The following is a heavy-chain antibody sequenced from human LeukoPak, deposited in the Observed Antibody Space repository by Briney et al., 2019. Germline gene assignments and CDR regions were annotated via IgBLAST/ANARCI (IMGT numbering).Heavy chain of an antibody. CDR1: GYTFTSYG. J-gene: IGHJ3*02. D-gene: IGHD3-22*01. Sequence: ASVKVSCKASGYTFTSYGISWVRQAPGQGLEWMGWISAYNGNTNYAQKLQGGVTMTTDTSTSTAYMELRSLRSDDTAVYYCAREAYDSSGYDAFDIWGQGTMVTVSS. CDR2: ISAYNGNT. V-gene: IGHV1-18*01. CDR3: AREAYDSSGYDAFDI.